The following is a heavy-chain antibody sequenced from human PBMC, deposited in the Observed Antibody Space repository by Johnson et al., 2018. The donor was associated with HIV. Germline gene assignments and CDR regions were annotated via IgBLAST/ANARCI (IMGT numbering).Heavy chain of an antibody. CDR2: IKEDGREK. D-gene: IGHD1-14*01. J-gene: IGHJ3*02. CDR1: GFTFSRYW. Sequence: VQLVESGGGLVQPGGSLRLSCVASGFTFSRYWMTWVRQAPGKGLEWVANIKEDGREKYYVDSVKGRFTISRDNSKNTLYLQMNSLRHEDTAVYYCARDQGELRRTHAFDIWGQGTMVTVSS. V-gene: IGHV3-7*01. CDR3: ARDQGELRRTHAFDI.